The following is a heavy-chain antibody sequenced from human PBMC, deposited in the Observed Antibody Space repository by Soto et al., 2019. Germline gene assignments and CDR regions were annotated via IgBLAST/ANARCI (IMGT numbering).Heavy chain of an antibody. D-gene: IGHD2-15*01. CDR3: ARDYGTSPYSMDV. J-gene: IGHJ6*02. CDR2: IYNGGNS. V-gene: IGHV4-30-4*01. Sequence: SETLSLTCTVSGDSMNSGDYYWNWIRQSPGKGLEWIGHIYNGGNSYQNPSLKGRGTISVDTSKNQFYLRLTSVTVADTAVYYCARDYGTSPYSMDVGGQGTRVTVS. CDR1: GDSMNSGDYY.